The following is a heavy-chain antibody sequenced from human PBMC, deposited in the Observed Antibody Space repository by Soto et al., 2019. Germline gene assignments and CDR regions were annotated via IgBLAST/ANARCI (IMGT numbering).Heavy chain of an antibody. V-gene: IGHV3-7*01. Sequence: GGSLRLSCTASGFTFISYWMSWVRQAPGKGLEWVANIKQDGSEKYYVDSVKGRFTISRDNAKNSLYLQMNSLRAEDTAVYYCARVEAVAFDFDYWGQGTLVTVSS. CDR2: IKQDGSEK. CDR1: GFTFISYW. J-gene: IGHJ4*02. CDR3: ARVEAVAFDFDY. D-gene: IGHD6-19*01.